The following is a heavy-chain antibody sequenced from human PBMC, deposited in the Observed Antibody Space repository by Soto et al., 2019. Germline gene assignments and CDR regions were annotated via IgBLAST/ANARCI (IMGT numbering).Heavy chain of an antibody. J-gene: IGHJ3*02. D-gene: IGHD2-15*01. V-gene: IGHV1-69*02. CDR1: GGTFSSYT. CDR2: IIPILGIA. Sequence: SVKVSCQASGGTFSSYTISWVRQAPGQGLEWMGRIIPILGIANYAQKFQGRVTITADKSTSTAYMELSSLRSEDTAVYYCASQASRYCSGGSCLDAFDIWGQGTMVTVSS. CDR3: ASQASRYCSGGSCLDAFDI.